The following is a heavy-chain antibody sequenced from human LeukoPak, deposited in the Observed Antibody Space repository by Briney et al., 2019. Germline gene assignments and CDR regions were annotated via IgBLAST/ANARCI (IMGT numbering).Heavy chain of an antibody. J-gene: IGHJ3*02. CDR3: ARDKREPRYAFDI. Sequence: SETLSLTCAVSGGSISSSNWWSWVRQPPGKGLEWIGEIYHSGSTNYNPSLKSRVTISVDKSKNQFSLKLSSVTAADTAVYYCARDKREPRYAFDIWGQGTMVTVSS. V-gene: IGHV4-4*02. D-gene: IGHD1-26*01. CDR1: GGSISSSNW. CDR2: IYHSGST.